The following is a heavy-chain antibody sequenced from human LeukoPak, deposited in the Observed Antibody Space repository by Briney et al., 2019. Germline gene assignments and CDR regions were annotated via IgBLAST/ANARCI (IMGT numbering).Heavy chain of an antibody. CDR1: GFTFDDYA. CDR2: ISWNSGSI. D-gene: IGHD3-22*01. V-gene: IGHV3-9*01. J-gene: IGHJ4*02. CDR3: ARVGSSGYYPYYFDY. Sequence: GGSLRLSCAASGFTFDDYAMHWVRQAPGKGLEWVSGISWNSGSIGYADSVKGRFTISRDNSKNTLYLQMNSLRAEDTAEYYCARVGSSGYYPYYFDYWGQGTLVTVSS.